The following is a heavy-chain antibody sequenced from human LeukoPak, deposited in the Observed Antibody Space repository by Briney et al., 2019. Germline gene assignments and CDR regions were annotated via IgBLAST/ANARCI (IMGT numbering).Heavy chain of an antibody. CDR2: INHSGST. CDR1: GGSFSGYY. Sequence: SETLSLTCAVYGGSFSGYYWSWIRQPPGKGLEWIGEINHSGSTNYNPSLKSRVTISVDTSKNQFSLKLSSVTAADTAVYYCALFYYDSSGYSANFDYWGQGTLVTVSS. V-gene: IGHV4-34*01. J-gene: IGHJ4*02. D-gene: IGHD3-22*01. CDR3: ALFYYDSSGYSANFDY.